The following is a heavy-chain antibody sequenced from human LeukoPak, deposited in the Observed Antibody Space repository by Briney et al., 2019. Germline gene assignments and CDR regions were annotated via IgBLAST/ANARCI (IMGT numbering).Heavy chain of an antibody. V-gene: IGHV3-74*01. CDR3: AELGITMIGGV. D-gene: IGHD3-10*02. CDR2: IGSDGSNT. J-gene: IGHJ6*04. CDR1: GLTFSTFW. Sequence: PGGSLRLSCATSGLTFSTFWMHWVRQAPGKGLVWVSRIGSDGSNTNYADSVKGRFTISRDNAKNSLYLQMNSLRAEDTAVYYCAELGITMIGGVWGKGTTVTISS.